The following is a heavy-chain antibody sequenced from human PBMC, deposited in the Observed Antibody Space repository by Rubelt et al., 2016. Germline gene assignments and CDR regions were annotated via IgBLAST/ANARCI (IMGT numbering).Heavy chain of an antibody. V-gene: IGHV1-18*04. Sequence: QVQLVQSGAEVEKPGASVKVSCKASGYTFTDYYIHWVRQAPGQGLEWMGWISTFSGNTTYAQKFQGRVTLTTDTPTNTAYMELRSLRSDDTAVYYCARDGAHYTSGSYGLDVWGQGTTVTVSS. J-gene: IGHJ6*02. CDR2: ISTFSGNT. CDR3: ARDGAHYTSGSYGLDV. CDR1: GYTFTDYY. D-gene: IGHD6-19*01.